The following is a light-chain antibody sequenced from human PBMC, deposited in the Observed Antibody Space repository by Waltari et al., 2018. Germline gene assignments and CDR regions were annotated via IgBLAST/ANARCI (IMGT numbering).Light chain of an antibody. V-gene: IGLV2-14*03. Sequence: QSALTQPASVSGSPGQSITISCTGTSSDVGGYNYVSSSQQHQGKAPKLLIYDVSNRPSGVSTRFSVSKSGNTASLTISGLQAEDEADYYCSSYISSSTLELFGGGTSLTVL. CDR2: DVS. CDR1: SSDVGGYNY. J-gene: IGLJ2*01. CDR3: SSYISSSTLEL.